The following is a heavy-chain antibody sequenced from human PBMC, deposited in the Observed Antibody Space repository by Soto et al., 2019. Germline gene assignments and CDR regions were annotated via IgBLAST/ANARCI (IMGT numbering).Heavy chain of an antibody. Sequence: EVQLLESGGGLVQPGGSLRLSCVASVGSGFTFTDYAMAWVRQAPEKGLEWVSGISGSDYRTYYADSVKGRITISRDNSKNTLFLQMNSLRAEDAAIYYCVGDYGGLEGFDVWGQGTMVTVSS. CDR1: VGSGFTFTDYA. CDR2: ISGSDYRT. J-gene: IGHJ3*01. D-gene: IGHD4-17*01. CDR3: VGDYGGLEGFDV. V-gene: IGHV3-23*01.